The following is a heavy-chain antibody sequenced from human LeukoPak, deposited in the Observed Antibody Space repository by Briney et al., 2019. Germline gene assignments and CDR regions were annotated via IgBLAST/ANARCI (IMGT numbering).Heavy chain of an antibody. CDR2: IQYDGSTE. CDR3: AKLDHASLDY. D-gene: IGHD1-14*01. J-gene: IGHJ4*02. CDR1: GFIFSTYG. Sequence: GGSLRLSCAASGFIFSTYGMHWVRQAPGKGLEWVSFIQYDGSTEYYADSVKGRFTISRDNSKKTLYLQMNSLRAEDTAVYYCAKLDHASLDYWGQGTLATVSS. V-gene: IGHV3-30*02.